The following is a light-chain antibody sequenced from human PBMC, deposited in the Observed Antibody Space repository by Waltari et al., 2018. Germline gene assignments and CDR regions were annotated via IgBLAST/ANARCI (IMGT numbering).Light chain of an antibody. J-gene: IGLJ3*02. CDR3: VAWDDSLNGHWV. CDR1: ASNIGNNV. Sequence: QSVLSQPPSASGTPGQRVTISCAGRASNIGNNVVNWYQQVPGKAPKLLIYRSGRPPPWVPARFPAPKSWPSASPAISGLQFEDEADYYCVAWDDSLNGHWVFGGGTKVTV. V-gene: IGLV1-44*01. CDR2: RSG.